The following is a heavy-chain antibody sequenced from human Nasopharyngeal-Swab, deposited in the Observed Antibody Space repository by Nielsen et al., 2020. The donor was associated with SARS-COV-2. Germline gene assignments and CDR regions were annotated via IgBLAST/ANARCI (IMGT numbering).Heavy chain of an antibody. CDR1: GGSISSYY. J-gene: IGHJ4*02. CDR2: IYYSGST. D-gene: IGHD3-3*01. V-gene: IGHV4-59*13. CDR3: ARLSYDFWSGYFDY. Sequence: GSLRLSCTVSGGSISSYYWSWIRQPPGKGLEWIGYIYYSGSTNYNPSLKSRVTISVDTSKNQFSLKLSSVTAADTAVYYCARLSYDFWSGYFDYWGQGTLVTVSS.